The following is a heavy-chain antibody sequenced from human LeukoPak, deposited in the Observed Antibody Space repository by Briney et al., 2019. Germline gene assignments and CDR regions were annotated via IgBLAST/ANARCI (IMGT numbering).Heavy chain of an antibody. CDR3: ARFPVTTYYYYGMDV. CDR1: GFTVSSNY. Sequence: PGGSLRLSCAASGFTVSSNYVSWVRQAPGKGLEWVSVIYSGGSTYYADSVKGRFTISRDNSKNTLYLQMNSLRAEDTAVYYCARFPVTTYYYYGMDVWGQGTTVTVSS. V-gene: IGHV3-66*01. CDR2: IYSGGST. D-gene: IGHD4-17*01. J-gene: IGHJ6*02.